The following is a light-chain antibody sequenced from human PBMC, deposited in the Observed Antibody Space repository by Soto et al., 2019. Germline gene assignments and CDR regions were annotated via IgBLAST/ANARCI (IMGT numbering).Light chain of an antibody. CDR1: QSVGDTF. CDR2: GVS. CDR3: GQFVSSPPRT. J-gene: IGKJ1*01. Sequence: EIVLTQSPGTLSLSPGEKATLSCRASQSVGDTFLSWYQQKPGLAPRLLIYGVSNRATGIPDRFSGSGSGTDFILTISRLEPEDFAVYYCGQFVSSPPRTFGQGTKVEIK. V-gene: IGKV3-20*01.